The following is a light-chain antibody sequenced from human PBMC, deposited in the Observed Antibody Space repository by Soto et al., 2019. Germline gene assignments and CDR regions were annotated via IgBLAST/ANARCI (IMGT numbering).Light chain of an antibody. CDR1: QSLLHSNGYNY. Sequence: IVMTQSPLSLPVTPGEPASISCRSSQSLLHSNGYNYLDWYLQKPGQSPQLLIYLGSNRAAGDPARYSGSGSGTDSTLRISRVDAEYVGVYYCQHYNNWPPFTSGGGTTVDIK. V-gene: IGKV2-28*01. CDR3: QHYNNWPPFT. CDR2: LGS. J-gene: IGKJ4*01.